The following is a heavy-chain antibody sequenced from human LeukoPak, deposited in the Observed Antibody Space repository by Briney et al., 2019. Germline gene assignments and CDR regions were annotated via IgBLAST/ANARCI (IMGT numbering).Heavy chain of an antibody. V-gene: IGHV4-61*02. CDR3: ARGIVLMVYAEYYFDY. Sequence: SQTLSLTCTVSGGSISSGSYYWRWIRRPAGKGLQWIGRIYTSGSTNYNPSLKSRVNISVDTPKNQFSLKLSSVTAADTAVYYCARGIVLMVYAEYYFDYWGQGTLVTVSS. CDR2: IYTSGST. CDR1: GGSISSGSYY. J-gene: IGHJ4*02. D-gene: IGHD2-8*01.